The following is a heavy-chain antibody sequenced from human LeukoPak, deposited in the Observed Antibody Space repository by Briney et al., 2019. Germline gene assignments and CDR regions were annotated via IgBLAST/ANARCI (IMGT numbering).Heavy chain of an antibody. Sequence: ASVKVSCKASGYTFTGYYMHWVRQAPGQGLEWMGWISAYNGNTNYAQKLQGRVTMTTDTSTSTAYMELRSLRSDDTAVYYCARAKASVRYCSGGSCYRNWFDPWGQGTLVTVSS. CDR2: ISAYNGNT. V-gene: IGHV1-18*04. CDR1: GYTFTGYY. CDR3: ARAKASVRYCSGGSCYRNWFDP. D-gene: IGHD2-15*01. J-gene: IGHJ5*02.